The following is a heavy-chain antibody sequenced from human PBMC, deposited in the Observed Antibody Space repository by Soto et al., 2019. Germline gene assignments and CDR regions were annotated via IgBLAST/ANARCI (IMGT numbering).Heavy chain of an antibody. V-gene: IGHV2-5*01. CDR1: GFSLSTSGVG. J-gene: IGHJ4*02. D-gene: IGHD2-8*02. CDR2: IYWNDDK. Sequence: QITLKESGPPLVKPTQTLTLTCTFSGFSLSTSGVGVGWIRQPPGKAREWLALIYWNDDKRYSPSLKSRLTIAKYTSKNQLFLTMTNMDPLDTATYFCAHRLVDEKYCDYWGQGTLVTVSS. CDR3: AHRLVDEKYCDY.